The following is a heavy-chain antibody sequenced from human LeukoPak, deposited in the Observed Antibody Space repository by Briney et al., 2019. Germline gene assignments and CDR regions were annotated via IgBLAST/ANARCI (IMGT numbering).Heavy chain of an antibody. CDR1: GFTFSSYS. D-gene: IGHD3-16*01. V-gene: IGHV3-48*04. CDR3: ARAFFFDK. CDR2: ISSSSSTI. Sequence: PGGSLRLSCAASGFTFSSYSMNWVRQAPGKGLEWVSYISSSSSTIYYADSVKGRFTISRDNAKNSLYLDINGLRADDTAVYYCARAFFFDKWGQGTLVTVSS. J-gene: IGHJ4*02.